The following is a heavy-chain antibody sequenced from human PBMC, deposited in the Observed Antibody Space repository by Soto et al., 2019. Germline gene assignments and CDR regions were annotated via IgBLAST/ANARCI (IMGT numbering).Heavy chain of an antibody. Sequence: SETLSLTCTVSGGSISSSSYYRGWIRQPPGKGLEWIGSIYYSGSTYYNPSLKSRVTISVDTSKNQFSLKLSSVTAADTAVYYCALPYYDFWSGSIRGDYYYGMDVWGQGTTVTVSS. CDR1: GGSISSSSYY. D-gene: IGHD3-3*01. CDR2: IYYSGST. CDR3: ALPYYDFWSGSIRGDYYYGMDV. J-gene: IGHJ6*02. V-gene: IGHV4-39*01.